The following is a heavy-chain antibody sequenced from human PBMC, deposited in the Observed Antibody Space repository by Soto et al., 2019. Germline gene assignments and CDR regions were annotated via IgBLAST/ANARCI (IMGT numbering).Heavy chain of an antibody. CDR1: GFSFSTYA. CDR2: ISSGGST. D-gene: IGHD5-12*01. J-gene: IGHJ4*02. Sequence: EVQLLESGGGLVRPGGSLRVSCAASGFSFSTYAMSWVRQAPGKGLEWGAGISSGGSTYYADSVKGRFTISRDNSKNTLYLQMNSLRVEDTAVYYCARGTSGYDYWGQGTLVTVSS. CDR3: ARGTSGYDY. V-gene: IGHV3-23*01.